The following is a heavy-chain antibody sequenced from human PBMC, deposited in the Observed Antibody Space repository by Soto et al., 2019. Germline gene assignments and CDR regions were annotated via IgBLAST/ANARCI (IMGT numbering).Heavy chain of an antibody. CDR2: IYYSGST. D-gene: IGHD3-22*01. Sequence: PSETLSLTCTVSGGSISSYYWSWIRQPPGKGLEWIGYIYYSGSTNYNPSLKSRVTISVDTSKNQFSLKLSSVTAADTAVYYCARVRYYYDSSGYVHTYYFDYWSQGTLVTVSS. CDR3: ARVRYYYDSSGYVHTYYFDY. CDR1: GGSISSYY. J-gene: IGHJ4*02. V-gene: IGHV4-59*01.